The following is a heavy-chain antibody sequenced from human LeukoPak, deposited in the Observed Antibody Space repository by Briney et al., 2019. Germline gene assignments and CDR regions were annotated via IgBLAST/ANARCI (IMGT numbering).Heavy chain of an antibody. CDR2: ISAYSGKT. CDR3: VRLTAYSGYVLMGFEY. D-gene: IGHD5-12*01. CDR1: GYTFANYG. Sequence: ASVKVSCKASGYTFANYGITWVRQAPGQGLEWMGWISAYSGKTNSAQKLQGRVTFTTDTSTSTAYMGLRSLRFDDTAVYYCVRLTAYSGYVLMGFEYWGQGTLVTVSS. J-gene: IGHJ4*02. V-gene: IGHV1-18*01.